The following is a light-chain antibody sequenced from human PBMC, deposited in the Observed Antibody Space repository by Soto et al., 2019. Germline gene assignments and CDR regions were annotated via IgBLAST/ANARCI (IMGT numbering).Light chain of an antibody. CDR1: QDVSNY. CDR3: QQYDDLYT. V-gene: IGKV1-33*01. J-gene: IGKJ2*01. Sequence: DIQMTQSPSSLSASVGDRVTITCRASQDVSNYLNWYQQKPGKAPKLLIYDASNLETGVTSRFSGSGSGTDFTFTITSLQPEDFATYYCQQYDDLYTFGQGTKLEIK. CDR2: DAS.